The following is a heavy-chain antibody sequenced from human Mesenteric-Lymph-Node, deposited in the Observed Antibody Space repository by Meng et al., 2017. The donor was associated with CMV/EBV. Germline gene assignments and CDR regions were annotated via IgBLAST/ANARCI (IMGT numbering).Heavy chain of an antibody. CDR1: GFTFSSYW. CDR2: ISGMSDYI. D-gene: IGHD1-7*01. V-gene: IGHV3-21*01. CDR3: ARAGRANWNYDDAIDI. J-gene: IGHJ3*02. Sequence: GGSLRLSCTASGFTFSSYWMNWVRQAPGKGLEWVSYISGMSDYIYYADSVKGRFTISRDNAKNSLYLQINSLRAEDTALYYCARAGRANWNYDDAIDIWGQGTMVTVSS.